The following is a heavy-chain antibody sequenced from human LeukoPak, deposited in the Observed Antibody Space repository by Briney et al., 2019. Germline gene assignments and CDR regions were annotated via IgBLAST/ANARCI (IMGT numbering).Heavy chain of an antibody. D-gene: IGHD4-23*01. CDR2: ISAYNGNT. Sequence: ASVKVSCKASGYTFTSYGISWVRQAPGQGLEWMGWISAYNGNTNHAQKLQGRVTMTTDTSTSTAYMELRSLRSDDTAVYYCARARTTVVTGTAFDYWGQGTLVTVSS. CDR3: ARARTTVVTGTAFDY. CDR1: GYTFTSYG. J-gene: IGHJ4*02. V-gene: IGHV1-18*01.